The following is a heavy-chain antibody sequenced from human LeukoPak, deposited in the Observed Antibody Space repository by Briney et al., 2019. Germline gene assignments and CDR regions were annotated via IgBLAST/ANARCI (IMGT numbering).Heavy chain of an antibody. CDR2: IYYSGST. J-gene: IGHJ4*02. CDR1: GGSISSGGYY. CDR3: VRDRELAY. V-gene: IGHV4-31*03. Sequence: SETLSLTCTVSGGSISSGGYYWSWIRQHPGKGLEWIGYIYYSGSTYYNPSLKSRVTISVDTSKNQLSLKLSSVTAADTAVYFCVRDRELAYWGQGILVTVSS. D-gene: IGHD1-1*01.